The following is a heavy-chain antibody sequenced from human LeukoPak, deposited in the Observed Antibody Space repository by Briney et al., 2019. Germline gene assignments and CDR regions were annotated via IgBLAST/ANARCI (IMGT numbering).Heavy chain of an antibody. CDR3: AESGYDLADY. J-gene: IGHJ4*02. V-gene: IGHV4-61*02. Sequence: PSQTLSLTCTVSGGSISSGSHYWSWIRQPAGKGLEWIGRIYTSGSTNYNPSLKSRVTISVDTSKNQFSLKLSSVTAADTAVYHCAESGYDLADYWGQGTLITVSS. CDR1: GGSISSGSHY. D-gene: IGHD5-12*01. CDR2: IYTSGST.